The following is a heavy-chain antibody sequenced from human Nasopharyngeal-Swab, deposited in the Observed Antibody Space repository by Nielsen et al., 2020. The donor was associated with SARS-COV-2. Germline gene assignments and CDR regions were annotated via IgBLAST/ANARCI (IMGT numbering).Heavy chain of an antibody. J-gene: IGHJ4*02. Sequence: GGSLRLSCAASGFTFDDYAMHWVRQAPGKGLEWVSGISWNSGSIGYADSVKGRFTISRDNAKNSLYLQMNSLRAEDTALYYCAKDDDYSWHWGQGTLVTVSS. D-gene: IGHD4-11*01. V-gene: IGHV3-9*01. CDR3: AKDDDYSWH. CDR2: ISWNSGSI. CDR1: GFTFDDYA.